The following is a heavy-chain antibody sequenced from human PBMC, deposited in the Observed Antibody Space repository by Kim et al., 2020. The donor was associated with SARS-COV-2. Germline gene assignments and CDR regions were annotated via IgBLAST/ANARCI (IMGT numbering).Heavy chain of an antibody. CDR1: GGSVSSGSYY. D-gene: IGHD3-22*01. Sequence: SETLSLTCTVSGGSVSSGSYYWSWIRQPPGKGLEWIGYIYYSGSTNYNPSLKSRVTISVDTSKNQFSLKLSSVTAADTAVYYCARVSHYYDSSGYQETEWGQGTLVTVSS. CDR3: ARVSHYYDSSGYQETE. V-gene: IGHV4-61*01. CDR2: IYYSGST. J-gene: IGHJ4*02.